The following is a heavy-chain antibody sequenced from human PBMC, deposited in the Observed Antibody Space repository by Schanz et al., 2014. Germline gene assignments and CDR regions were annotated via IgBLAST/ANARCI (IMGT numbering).Heavy chain of an antibody. J-gene: IGHJ3*02. D-gene: IGHD1-26*01. CDR2: ITDSGGST. V-gene: IGHV3-23*01. Sequence: EVQLLESGGGLVQPGGSLRLSCAASGFTFSSYAMSWVRQAPGKGLEWVSAITDSGGSTYYADSVKGRFTISRDNSKNTLYLQMNSLRAEDSAVYYCAKVGPYSGSLGAFDIWGQGTVVTVSS. CDR3: AKVGPYSGSLGAFDI. CDR1: GFTFSSYA.